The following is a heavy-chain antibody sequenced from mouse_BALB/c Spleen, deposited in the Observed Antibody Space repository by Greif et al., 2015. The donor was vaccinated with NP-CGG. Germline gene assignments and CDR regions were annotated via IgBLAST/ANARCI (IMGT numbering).Heavy chain of an antibody. CDR1: GFSLTSYG. CDR2: IWAGGST. CDR3: ARDSLYDYDKVMDY. V-gene: IGHV2-9*02. D-gene: IGHD2-4*01. Sequence: QVQLQQSGPGLVAPSQSLSITCTVSGFSLTSYGVHWVRQPPGKGLEWLGVIWAGGSTNYNSALMSRLSISKDNSKSXVFLKMNSLQTDDTAMYYCARDSLYDYDKVMDYWGQGTSVTVSS. J-gene: IGHJ4*01.